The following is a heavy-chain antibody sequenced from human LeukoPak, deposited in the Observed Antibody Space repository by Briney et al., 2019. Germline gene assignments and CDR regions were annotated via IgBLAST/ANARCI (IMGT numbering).Heavy chain of an antibody. D-gene: IGHD3-9*01. V-gene: IGHV3-23*01. Sequence: GGSLRLSCAASGFTFSSYAMSWVRQAPGKGLEWVSAISGSGGSTYYADSVKGRFTISRDNAKNSLYLQMNSLRAEDTAVYYCAKKMGPYYDILTGHDAFDIWGQGTMVTVSS. CDR3: AKKMGPYYDILTGHDAFDI. CDR2: ISGSGGST. J-gene: IGHJ3*02. CDR1: GFTFSSYA.